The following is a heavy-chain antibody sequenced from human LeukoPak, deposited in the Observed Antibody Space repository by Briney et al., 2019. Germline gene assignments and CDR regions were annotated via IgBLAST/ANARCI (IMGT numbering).Heavy chain of an antibody. Sequence: PGGSLRLSCAASGFIFSSYWMSWVRQAPGKGLEWVANIKQDGSEKYYVDSVKGRFTISRDNAKNSLYLQMNSLRAEDTAVYYCAKDDGDYGFDYWGQGTLVTVSS. J-gene: IGHJ4*02. CDR1: GFIFSSYW. V-gene: IGHV3-7*05. CDR2: IKQDGSEK. CDR3: AKDDGDYGFDY. D-gene: IGHD4-17*01.